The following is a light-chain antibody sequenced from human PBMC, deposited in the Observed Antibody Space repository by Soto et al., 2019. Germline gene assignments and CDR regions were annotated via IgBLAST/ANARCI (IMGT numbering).Light chain of an antibody. V-gene: IGLV2-14*03. CDR3: SAYTSSSTRV. CDR2: EVS. J-gene: IGLJ1*01. CDR1: SSDVGAYDY. Sequence: QSVLTQPASVSGSPGQSITISCTGNSSDVGAYDYVSWYQQHPDKAPKLMIYEVSNRPSGVSNRFSGSKSVNTATLTISGLQAEDEDDYYCSAYTSSSTRVFGTGTKVTVL.